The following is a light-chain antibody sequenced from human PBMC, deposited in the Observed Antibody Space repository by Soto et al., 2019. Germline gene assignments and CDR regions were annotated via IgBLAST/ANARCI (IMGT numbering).Light chain of an antibody. J-gene: IGKJ2*01. CDR3: QQRSNWPPYT. CDR2: DAS. CDR1: QSVSSY. Sequence: EIVLTQSPATLSLSPGERATLSCRASQSVSSYLAWYQQKPGQAPRLLFYDASNRATSIPARFSGSGSGTDFTLTISSLEPEDFAVYYCQQRSNWPPYTFGQGTKLEIK. V-gene: IGKV3-11*01.